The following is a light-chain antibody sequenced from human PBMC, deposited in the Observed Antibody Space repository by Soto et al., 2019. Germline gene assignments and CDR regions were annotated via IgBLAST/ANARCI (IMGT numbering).Light chain of an antibody. CDR3: SSYTTSSTQV. J-gene: IGLJ1*01. Sequence: QSALTQPASVSGSPGQSITISCTGTSSDIGGYKHVSWYQQHPGKAPKLMIYEVSNRPSGVSSRFSGSKSGNTASLTISGLQAEDEADYYCSSYTTSSTQVFGTGTKLTVL. V-gene: IGLV2-14*01. CDR2: EVS. CDR1: SSDIGGYKH.